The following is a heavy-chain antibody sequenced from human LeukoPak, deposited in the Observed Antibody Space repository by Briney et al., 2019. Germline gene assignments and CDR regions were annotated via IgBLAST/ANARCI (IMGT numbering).Heavy chain of an antibody. CDR1: GGTFSSYA. D-gene: IGHD2-15*01. J-gene: IGHJ4*02. V-gene: IGHV1-69*13. Sequence: GASVKVSCKASGGTFSSYAISWVRQAPGQGLEWMGGIIPIFGTANYAQKFQGRVTITADESTSTAYMELSSLRSEDTAVYYCATLPHCSGGSCYSEDYWGQGTLVTVSS. CDR2: IIPIFGTA. CDR3: ATLPHCSGGSCYSEDY.